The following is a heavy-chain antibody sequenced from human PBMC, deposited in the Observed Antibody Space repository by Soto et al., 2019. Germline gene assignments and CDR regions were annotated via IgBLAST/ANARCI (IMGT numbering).Heavy chain of an antibody. CDR1: GGSISSGDYY. CDR2: IYYSGST. CDR3: AREFIAYYDFWSGYYTGGKANYFDY. Sequence: NPSETLSLTCTVSGGSISSGDYYWSWIRQPPGKGLEWIGYIYYSGSTYYNPSLKSRVTISVDTSKNQFSLKLSSVTAADTAVYYCAREFIAYYDFWSGYYTGGKANYFDYWGQGTLVTVSS. V-gene: IGHV4-30-4*01. D-gene: IGHD3-3*01. J-gene: IGHJ4*02.